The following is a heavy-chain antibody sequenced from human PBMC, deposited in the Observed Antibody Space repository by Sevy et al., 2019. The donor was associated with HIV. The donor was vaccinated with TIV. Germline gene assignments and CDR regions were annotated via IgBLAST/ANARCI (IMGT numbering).Heavy chain of an antibody. D-gene: IGHD2-2*01. V-gene: IGHV4-34*01. Sequence: SETLSLTCAVHDGSFSGYYWNWIRQLPGKGPEWIGEINESGITYYNPSLKSRVTISVDTSKKQFSLKLNSVTAADTAVYFCARSPPVVVVPGAPSWFDPWGQGTLVTVSS. J-gene: IGHJ5*02. CDR1: DGSFSGYY. CDR2: INESGIT. CDR3: ARSPPVVVVPGAPSWFDP.